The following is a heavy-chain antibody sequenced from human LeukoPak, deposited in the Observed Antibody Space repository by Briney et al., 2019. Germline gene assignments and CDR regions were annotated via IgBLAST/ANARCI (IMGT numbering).Heavy chain of an antibody. D-gene: IGHD1-26*01. CDR3: ARGGNYYNEAFDI. Sequence: GRSLRLSCAASGFTFSSYSMNWVRHAPGKGLEWISYISSSSGTMLYSDSVKGRFTISRDNARNSLFLPMSSLRAEDTAVYFCARGGNYYNEAFDIWGRGTMVTVSS. CDR1: GFTFSSYS. CDR2: ISSSSGTM. V-gene: IGHV3-48*01. J-gene: IGHJ3*02.